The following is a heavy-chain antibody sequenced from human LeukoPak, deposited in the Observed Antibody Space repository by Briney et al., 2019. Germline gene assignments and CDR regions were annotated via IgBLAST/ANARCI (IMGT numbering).Heavy chain of an antibody. D-gene: IGHD3-10*01. CDR1: GGSISSYY. CDR3: ARFSITMVRGVTTYDAFDI. V-gene: IGHV4-59*01. J-gene: IGHJ3*02. Sequence: AETLSLTCTVSGGSISSYYWSWIRQPPGKGLEWIGYISYSGSTNYNPSLKSRVTISVDTSKNQFSLKLSSVTAADTAVYYCARFSITMVRGVTTYDAFDIWGQGTMVTVSS. CDR2: ISYSGST.